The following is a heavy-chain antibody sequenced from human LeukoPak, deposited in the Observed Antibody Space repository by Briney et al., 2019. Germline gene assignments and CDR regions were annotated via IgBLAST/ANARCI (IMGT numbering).Heavy chain of an antibody. CDR3: AKDFDPAAAAYYFDY. V-gene: IGHV3-30*02. Sequence: GGSLRLSCAASGFTFSSYGMHWVRQAPGKGLEWVAFIRYDGSNKYYADSVKGRFTISRDNSKNTLYLQMNSLRAEDTAVYYCAKDFDPAAAAYYFDYWGQGTLATVSS. D-gene: IGHD2-2*01. CDR2: IRYDGSNK. CDR1: GFTFSSYG. J-gene: IGHJ4*02.